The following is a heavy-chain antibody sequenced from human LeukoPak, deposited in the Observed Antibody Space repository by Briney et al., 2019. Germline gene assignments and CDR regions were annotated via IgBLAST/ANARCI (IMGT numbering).Heavy chain of an antibody. CDR2: INPNSGGT. Sequence: GASVKVSCKASGYTFTSYDINWVRQATGQGLEWMGWINPNSGGTNYAQKFQGRVTMTRDTSISTAYMELSRLRSDDTAVYYCAREVAEQQLINDDYYYYMDVWGKGTTVTISS. J-gene: IGHJ6*03. V-gene: IGHV1-2*02. CDR1: GYTFTSYD. CDR3: AREVAEQQLINDDYYYYMDV. D-gene: IGHD6-13*01.